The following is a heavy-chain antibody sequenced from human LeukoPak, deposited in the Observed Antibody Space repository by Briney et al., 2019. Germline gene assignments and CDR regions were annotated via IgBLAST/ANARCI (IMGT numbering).Heavy chain of an antibody. CDR3: ARVGYEAWREYGDPFDY. D-gene: IGHD4-17*01. CDR2: INYSGST. Sequence: KPSETLSLTCAVYGVSFSGYYWSWARQPPGKGLEWVGEINYSGSTNYNPSLKSRVTISVDTSKNQFSLKLSSVTAADTAVYYCARVGYEAWREYGDPFDYWGQGTLVTVSS. CDR1: GVSFSGYY. V-gene: IGHV4-34*01. J-gene: IGHJ4*02.